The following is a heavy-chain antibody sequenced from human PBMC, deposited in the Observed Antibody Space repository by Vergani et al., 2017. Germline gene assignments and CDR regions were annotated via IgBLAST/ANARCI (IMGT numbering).Heavy chain of an antibody. CDR2: IRYDGGKK. CDR3: TSGCTSCYQGFDY. CDR1: GFNFSNYG. J-gene: IGHJ4*02. V-gene: IGHV3-30*02. Sequence: QAQLVESGGGVVQPGGSLRLSCVGSGFNFSNYGMHWVRQAPGKGLEWVAFIRYDGGKKYFADSVEGRFTISRDNSKNTLYLQMNSLRAEDTAVYYCTSGCTSCYQGFDYWGQGTLVTVSS. D-gene: IGHD2-2*01.